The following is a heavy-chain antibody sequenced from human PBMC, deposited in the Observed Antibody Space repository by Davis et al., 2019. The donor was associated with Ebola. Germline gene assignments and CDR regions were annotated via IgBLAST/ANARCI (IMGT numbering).Heavy chain of an antibody. CDR3: ARGVGYCSGGSCYLWFDP. D-gene: IGHD2-15*01. CDR1: GYTFTGYY. CDR2: INPNSGGT. Sequence: ASVKVSCKASGYTFTGYYMHWVRQAPGQGLEWMGWINPNSGGTNYAQKFQGRVTMTRNTSISTAYMELSSLRSEDTAVYYCARGVGYCSGGSCYLWFDPWGQGTLVTVSS. J-gene: IGHJ5*02. V-gene: IGHV1-2*02.